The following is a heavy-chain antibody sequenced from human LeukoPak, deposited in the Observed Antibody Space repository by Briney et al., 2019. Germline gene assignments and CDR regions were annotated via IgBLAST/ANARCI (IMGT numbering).Heavy chain of an antibody. J-gene: IGHJ4*02. Sequence: GGSLRLSCAASGFTFSSYSMNWVRQAPGKGLEWVASIHQHGNEKYFVGSVRGRFTISRDNAKNSLYLQMSSLRAEDTAVYYCATLNGPLFEYWGQGTLVTVSS. CDR2: IHQHGNEK. CDR1: GFTFSSYS. CDR3: ATLNGPLFEY. D-gene: IGHD2-8*01. V-gene: IGHV3-7*01.